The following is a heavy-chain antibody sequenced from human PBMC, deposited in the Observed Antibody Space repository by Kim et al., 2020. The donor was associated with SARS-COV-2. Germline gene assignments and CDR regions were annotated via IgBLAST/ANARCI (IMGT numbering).Heavy chain of an antibody. CDR3: TTDLSEGA. J-gene: IGHJ4*02. Sequence: GGSLRLSCADSGFTFSNAWMSWVRQAPGKGLEWVGRIKSKTDGGTIDYAAPVEVRFTISRDDSKNTLYLQMYSLKTEDTDLSDCTTDLSEGAWGQGTLVT. CDR2: IKSKTDGGTI. V-gene: IGHV3-15*01. CDR1: GFTFSNAW.